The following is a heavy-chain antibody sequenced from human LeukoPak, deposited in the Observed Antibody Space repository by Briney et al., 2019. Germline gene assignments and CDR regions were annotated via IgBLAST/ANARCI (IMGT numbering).Heavy chain of an antibody. CDR2: INPSGGST. D-gene: IGHD3-10*02. CDR3: ARVFGASSFIRGFDP. V-gene: IGHV1-46*01. J-gene: IGHJ5*02. Sequence: ASVKVSCKASGYTFTRYYIHWVRQAPGQGLEWMGIINPSGGSTSYAQKFQGRVTMTRDTSTSTVYMELSSLRSEDTAVYYCARVFGASSFIRGFDPWGQGTLVTVSS. CDR1: GYTFTRYY.